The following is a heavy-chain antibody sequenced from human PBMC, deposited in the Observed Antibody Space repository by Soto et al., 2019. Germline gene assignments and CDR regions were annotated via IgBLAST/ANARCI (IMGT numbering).Heavy chain of an antibody. CDR2: IIPIFGTA. D-gene: IGHD5-18*01. J-gene: IGHJ6*02. CDR3: ARAGDTAMNPFQYYYYFGMDV. CDR1: GGTFSSYA. Sequence: QVQLVQSGAEVKKPGSSVKVSCKASGGTFSSYAISWVRQAPGQGLEWMGGIIPIFGTANYAQKFQGRVTITADEHTSTAYMELSSLRSEDTAVYYCARAGDTAMNPFQYYYYFGMDVWGQGTTVTVSS. V-gene: IGHV1-69*01.